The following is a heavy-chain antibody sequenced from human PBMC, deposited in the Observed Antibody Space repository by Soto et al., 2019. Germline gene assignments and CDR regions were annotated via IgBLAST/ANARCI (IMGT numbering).Heavy chain of an antibody. J-gene: IGHJ3*02. Sequence: EVQLVESGGGLVQPGRSLTLSCAASGFTFDDYAMHWVRQAPGKGLEWVSGISWNSGRIGYADSVKGRFTISRDNAMNSLYLHMNSLRAEDTGFYYCAKDRTDRFSGSFDIWGQVTMVTVSS. CDR1: GFTFDDYA. CDR3: AKDRTDRFSGSFDI. V-gene: IGHV3-9*01. CDR2: ISWNSGRI. D-gene: IGHD3-16*02.